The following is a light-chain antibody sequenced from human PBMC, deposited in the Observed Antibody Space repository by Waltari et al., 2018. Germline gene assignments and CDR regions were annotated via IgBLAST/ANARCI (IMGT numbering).Light chain of an antibody. CDR3: QQYYSTPLT. V-gene: IGKV4-1*01. Sequence: DIVLTQSPDSLAVSLGESATINCKSSQSVLYSSNNKNYLAWYQQKPGQPPKLHIDWASTRESGVPDRFSGSGSGTDFTLTISSLQAEDVAVYYCQQYYSTPLTFGGGTKVEIK. CDR2: WAS. CDR1: QSVLYSSNNKNY. J-gene: IGKJ4*01.